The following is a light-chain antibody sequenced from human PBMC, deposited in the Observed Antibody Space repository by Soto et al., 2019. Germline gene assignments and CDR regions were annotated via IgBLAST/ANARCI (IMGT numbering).Light chain of an antibody. CDR1: QRINTW. J-gene: IGKJ1*01. Sequence: DIQMTQSPSTLSASVGDRVTNTCRARQRINTWVAWYQQKPGKAPTVLIYKASTLENGVPSRFSGNGSGTEFTLTIAGLQPDDFATYYCQQYKSYWTFGQGTKVDIK. V-gene: IGKV1-5*03. CDR3: QQYKSYWT. CDR2: KAS.